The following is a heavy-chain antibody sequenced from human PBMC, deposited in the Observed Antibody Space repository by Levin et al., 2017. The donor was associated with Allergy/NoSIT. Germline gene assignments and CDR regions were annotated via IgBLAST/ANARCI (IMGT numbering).Heavy chain of an antibody. J-gene: IGHJ5*02. Sequence: GGSLRLSCTASGFTFGDYAMSWFRQAPGKGLEWVGFIRSKAYGGTTEYAASVKGRFTISRDDSKSIAYLQMNSLKTEDTAVYYCTRGPLSGYSSSWYVGWFDPWGQGTLVTVSS. CDR1: GFTFGDYA. CDR2: IRSKAYGGTT. V-gene: IGHV3-49*03. D-gene: IGHD6-13*01. CDR3: TRGPLSGYSSSWYVGWFDP.